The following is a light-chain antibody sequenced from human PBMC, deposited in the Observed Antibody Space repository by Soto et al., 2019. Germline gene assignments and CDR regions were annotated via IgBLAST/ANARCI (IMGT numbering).Light chain of an antibody. V-gene: IGLV2-23*01. CDR1: SSDVGSYNL. J-gene: IGLJ3*02. CDR2: EGS. Sequence: QSALTQPASVCGSPGQSITISCTGTSSDVGSYNLVSWYQQHPGKAPKLMIYEGSKRPSGVSNRFSGSKSGNTASLTISGLQAEDEADYYCCSYAGSSTGVFGGGTKVTVL. CDR3: CSYAGSSTGV.